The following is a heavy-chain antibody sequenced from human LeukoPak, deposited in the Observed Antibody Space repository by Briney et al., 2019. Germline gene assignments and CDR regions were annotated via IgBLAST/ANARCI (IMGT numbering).Heavy chain of an antibody. CDR2: VSSRGDST. D-gene: IGHD6-19*01. V-gene: IGHV3-23*01. Sequence: GGSLRLSCAASGFTVSSNYMSWVRQVPGRGLEWVSTVSSRGDSTYVADSVKGRFTISRDNSKNSLYLQMSTVRAEDTAVYYCVKGPRPDITVAHTVENWGQGTLVTVSS. CDR1: GFTVSSNY. J-gene: IGHJ4*02. CDR3: VKGPRPDITVAHTVEN.